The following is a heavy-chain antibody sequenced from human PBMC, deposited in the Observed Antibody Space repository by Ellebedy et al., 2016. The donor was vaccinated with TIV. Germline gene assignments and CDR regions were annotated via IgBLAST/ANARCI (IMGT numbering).Heavy chain of an antibody. CDR3: AKWNDGWKAFDV. Sequence: MPSETLSLTCTVSACSVSSDYWNWIRRPPGKGLEWIGYVFHTGTAHSNPSLNSRVAMSVDTSKSQFSLRVTSVTAADTAVYYCAKWNDGWKAFDVWGQGTMVTVSS. CDR1: ACSVSSDY. D-gene: IGHD1-1*01. CDR2: VFHTGTA. J-gene: IGHJ3*01. V-gene: IGHV4-59*02.